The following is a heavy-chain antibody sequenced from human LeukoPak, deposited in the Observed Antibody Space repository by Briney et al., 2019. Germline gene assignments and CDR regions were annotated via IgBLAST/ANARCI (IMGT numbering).Heavy chain of an antibody. Sequence: PGGSLRLSCAASGFTFSSYWMSWVRQAPGKGLEWVANIKQVGSEKYYVDSVKGRFTISRDNAKNSLYLQMNSLRAEDTAVYYCAKSQVPRGWHKYELGPFDYWGQGTLVTVSS. D-gene: IGHD6-19*01. V-gene: IGHV3-7*01. CDR1: GFTFSSYW. CDR3: AKSQVPRGWHKYELGPFDY. CDR2: IKQVGSEK. J-gene: IGHJ4*02.